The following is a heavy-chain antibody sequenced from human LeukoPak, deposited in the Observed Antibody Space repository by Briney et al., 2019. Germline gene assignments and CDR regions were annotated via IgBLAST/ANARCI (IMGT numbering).Heavy chain of an antibody. V-gene: IGHV1-2*02. J-gene: IGHJ4*02. Sequence: GASVKVSCKASGYTFSGYYIYWVRQAPGQGLEWMGWINPNNDDTNSAPKFQGRVSMTWDTSISTAYMQLNALTSDDTAVYYCARWLPTNYFDYWGQGTLVTVSS. CDR2: INPNNDDT. CDR3: ARWLPTNYFDY. D-gene: IGHD5-12*01. CDR1: GYTFSGYY.